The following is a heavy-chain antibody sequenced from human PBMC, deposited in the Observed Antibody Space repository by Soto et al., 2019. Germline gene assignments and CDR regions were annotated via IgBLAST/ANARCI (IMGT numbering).Heavy chain of an antibody. CDR3: AKELGYCSSTSCRNP. CDR2: ISGSGGST. D-gene: IGHD2-2*01. V-gene: IGHV3-23*01. CDR1: GFTFSSYA. Sequence: GGSLRLSCAASGFTFSSYAMSWVRQAPGKGLEWVSAISGSGGSTHYADSVKGRFTISRDNSKNTLYLQMNSLRAEDTAVYYCAKELGYCSSTSCRNPWGQGTLVTVSS. J-gene: IGHJ5*02.